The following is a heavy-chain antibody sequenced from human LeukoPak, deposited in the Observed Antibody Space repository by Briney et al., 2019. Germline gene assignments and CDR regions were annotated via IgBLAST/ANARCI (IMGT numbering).Heavy chain of an antibody. CDR2: ISSSSSYI. Sequence: PGGSLRLSCAASGFTFSSYSMNWVRQAPGKGLEWVSSISSSSSYIYYADSVKGRFTTSRDNAKNSLYLQMNSLRAEDTAVYYCARVPTIPIAAAGTGYYYGMDVWGQGTTVTVSS. CDR3: ARVPTIPIAAAGTGYYYGMDV. CDR1: GFTFSSYS. D-gene: IGHD6-13*01. J-gene: IGHJ6*02. V-gene: IGHV3-21*01.